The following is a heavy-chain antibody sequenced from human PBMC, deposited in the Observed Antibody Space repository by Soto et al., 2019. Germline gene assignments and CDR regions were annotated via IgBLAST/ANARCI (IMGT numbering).Heavy chain of an antibody. D-gene: IGHD6-25*01. CDR1: GGSFSGYY. J-gene: IGHJ4*02. V-gene: IGHV4-34*01. Sequence: PSETLSLTCGVYGGSFSGYYWSWILQPPGKGLEWIGEINHSGSTNYNPSLKSRVTISVDTSKNQFSLKLSSVTAADTAVYYCARWLGGIAAQTIDYWGQGTLVTV. CDR3: ARWLGGIAAQTIDY. CDR2: INHSGST.